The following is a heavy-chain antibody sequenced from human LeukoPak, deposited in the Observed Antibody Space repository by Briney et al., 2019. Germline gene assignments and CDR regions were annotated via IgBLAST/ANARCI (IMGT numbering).Heavy chain of an antibody. J-gene: IGHJ4*02. CDR1: GFTFDDYA. Sequence: GRSLRLSCAASGFTFDDYAMHWVRHAPGKGLEWVAVISYDGSNEDYADSVKGRFTISRDNSKNTLYLQMNSLRVEDTAVYYCAKRLSRLSYGFLPDYWGQGTLVTVSS. CDR3: AKRLSRLSYGFLPDY. V-gene: IGHV3-30*18. D-gene: IGHD3-16*01. CDR2: ISYDGSNE.